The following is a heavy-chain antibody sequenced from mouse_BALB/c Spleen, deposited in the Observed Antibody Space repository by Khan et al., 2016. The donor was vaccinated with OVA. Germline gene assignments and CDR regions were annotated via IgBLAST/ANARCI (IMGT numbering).Heavy chain of an antibody. Sequence: QVQLQQSGAELVRPGVSVKISCKGSGYTFTDFTMHWVKQSHAKSLEWIGVISTYYGDATYNQKFKGKATMTVDKASSTAYMELARLTSEDSAIYNGKRGGGGNRFAYWGQGTLVTVSA. V-gene: IGHV1S137*01. CDR3: KRGGGGNRFAY. CDR1: GYTFTDFT. CDR2: ISTYYGDA. J-gene: IGHJ3*01.